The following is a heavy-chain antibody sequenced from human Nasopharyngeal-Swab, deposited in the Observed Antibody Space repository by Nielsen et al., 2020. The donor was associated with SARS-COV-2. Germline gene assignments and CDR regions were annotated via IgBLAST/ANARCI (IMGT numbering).Heavy chain of an antibody. Sequence: GGSLRLSCVASGFTFRDYGMSWVRQAPAKGLEWVASIKQDGSEKNYVDSVKGRFTISRDNAKNSLFLQMDSLRTEDTAFYYCARVGGRTSPMGSWGQGTLVTVSS. CDR1: GFTFRDYG. CDR3: ARVGGRTSPMGS. D-gene: IGHD3-10*01. CDR2: IKQDGSEK. V-gene: IGHV3-7*01. J-gene: IGHJ4*02.